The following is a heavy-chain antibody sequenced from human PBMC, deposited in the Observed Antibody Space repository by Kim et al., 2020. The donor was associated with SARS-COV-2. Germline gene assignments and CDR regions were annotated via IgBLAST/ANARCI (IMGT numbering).Heavy chain of an antibody. CDR3: ARAGRGDNYYYGMDV. D-gene: IGHD3-10*01. CDR1: GYTFTGYY. CDR2: SNPNSGVT. Sequence: ASVKVSCKASGYTFTGYYMHWVRQAPGQGLEWMGWSNPNSGVTNYAQKFQGWVTMTRDTSISTAYMELSRLRSDDTAVYYFARAGRGDNYYYGMDVWGQGTTVTVSS. V-gene: IGHV1-2*04. J-gene: IGHJ6*02.